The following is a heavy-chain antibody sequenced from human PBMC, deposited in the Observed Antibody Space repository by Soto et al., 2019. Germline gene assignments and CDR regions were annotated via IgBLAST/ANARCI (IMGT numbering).Heavy chain of an antibody. CDR3: ARDHRSIYAFDI. J-gene: IGHJ3*02. CDR1: GYTFTSYG. V-gene: IGHV1-18*01. CDR2: ISAYNGNT. Sequence: ASVKFSCTASGYTFTSYGISWVRQAPGQGLEWMGWISAYNGNTNYAQKLQGRVTMTTDTSTSTAYMELRSLRSDDTAVYYCARDHRSIYAFDIWGQGTMVTVSS. D-gene: IGHD2-21*01.